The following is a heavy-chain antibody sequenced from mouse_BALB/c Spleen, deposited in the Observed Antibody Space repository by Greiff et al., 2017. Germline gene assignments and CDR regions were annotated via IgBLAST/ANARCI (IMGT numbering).Heavy chain of an antibody. V-gene: IGHV2-2*02. Sequence: QVQLQQSGPGLVQPSQSLSITCTVSGFSLTSYGVHWVRQSPGKGLEWLGVIWSGGSTDYNAAFISRLSISKDNSKSQVFFKMNSLQANDTAIYYCARNWDRYDEVLYWYFDVWGAGTTVTVSS. D-gene: IGHD2-14*01. CDR3: ARNWDRYDEVLYWYFDV. CDR2: IWSGGST. J-gene: IGHJ1*01. CDR1: GFSLTSYG.